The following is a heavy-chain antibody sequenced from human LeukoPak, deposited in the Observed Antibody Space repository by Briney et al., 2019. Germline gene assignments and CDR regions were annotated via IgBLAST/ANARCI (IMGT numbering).Heavy chain of an antibody. J-gene: IGHJ4*02. V-gene: IGHV3-48*03. CDR1: GFTFSSYE. CDR2: ISSSGSTI. D-gene: IGHD3-22*01. CDR3: ARERTNYYDSSGYYPN. Sequence: GGSLRLSCAASGFTFSSYEMNWVRQAPGKGLEWVSYISSSGSTIYYADSVKGRFTISRDNAKNSLYLQMNSLRAEDTAVYYCARERTNYYDSSGYYPNWGQGTLVTVSS.